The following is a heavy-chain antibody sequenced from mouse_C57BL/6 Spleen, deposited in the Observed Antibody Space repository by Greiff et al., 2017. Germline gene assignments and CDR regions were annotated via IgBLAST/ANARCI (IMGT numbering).Heavy chain of an antibody. D-gene: IGHD3-2*02. Sequence: QVQLQQSGPELVKPGASVKISCKASGYAFSSSWMNWVKQRPGKGLEWIGRIYPGDGDTNYNGKFKGKATLTADKSSSTAYMHLSSLTSEDSAVYFGAREGQLRLPLYDYWGQGTTLTVSS. CDR2: IYPGDGDT. J-gene: IGHJ2*01. CDR3: AREGQLRLPLYDY. CDR1: GYAFSSSW. V-gene: IGHV1-82*01.